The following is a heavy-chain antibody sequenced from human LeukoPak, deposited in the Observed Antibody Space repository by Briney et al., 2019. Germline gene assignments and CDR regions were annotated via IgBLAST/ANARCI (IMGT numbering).Heavy chain of an antibody. D-gene: IGHD6-6*01. CDR2: INHSGST. J-gene: IGHJ5*02. Sequence: SETLSLTCAVYGGSFSGYYWSWIRQPPGKGLEWIGEINHSGSTNCNPSLKSRVTISVDTSRNQFSLKLSSVTAADTAVYYCARGYTLEQLVLKGYNWFDPWGQGTLVTVSS. CDR1: GGSFSGYY. V-gene: IGHV4-34*01. CDR3: ARGYTLEQLVLKGYNWFDP.